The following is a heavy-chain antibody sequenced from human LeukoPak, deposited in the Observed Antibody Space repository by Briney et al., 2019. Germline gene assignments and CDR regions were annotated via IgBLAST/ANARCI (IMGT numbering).Heavy chain of an antibody. V-gene: IGHV3-30*04. Sequence: GGSLRLSCAASGFTFSSYAMHWVRQAPGKGLEWVAVISYDGSNTYYADSVKGRFTISRDNSKNTLYLQMNSLRAEDTAVYYCARGTAAFDIWGQGTMVTVSS. CDR1: GFTFSSYA. J-gene: IGHJ3*02. CDR3: ARGTAAFDI. CDR2: ISYDGSNT. D-gene: IGHD2-2*01.